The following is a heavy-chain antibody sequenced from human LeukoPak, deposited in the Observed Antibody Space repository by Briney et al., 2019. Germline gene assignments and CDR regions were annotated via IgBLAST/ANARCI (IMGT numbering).Heavy chain of an antibody. V-gene: IGHV4-61*02. D-gene: IGHD3-3*01. CDR3: ARIDFWSGFDY. Sequence: TSSETLSLTCTVSGGSISSGSYYWSWIRQPAGKGLEWIGRIYTSGSTNYNPSLKSRVTISVDTSKNQFSLKLSSVTAADTAVYYCARIDFWSGFDYWGQGTLVTVSS. CDR1: GGSISSGSYY. J-gene: IGHJ4*02. CDR2: IYTSGST.